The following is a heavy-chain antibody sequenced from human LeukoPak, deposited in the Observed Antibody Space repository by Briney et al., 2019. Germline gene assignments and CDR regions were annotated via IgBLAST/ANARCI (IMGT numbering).Heavy chain of an antibody. J-gene: IGHJ3*02. V-gene: IGHV3-53*01. Sequence: GGSLRLSCAASGFTVSSNYINWVRQAPGKGLEWVSVIYSGGGTYYAASVTGRFTISSDNSKNTLYLQMNNLRAEDTAVYDCARDGSGGYRNRGVFDIWGEGTMVTVSS. CDR2: IYSGGGT. D-gene: IGHD5-18*01. CDR1: GFTVSSNY. CDR3: ARDGSGGYRNRGVFDI.